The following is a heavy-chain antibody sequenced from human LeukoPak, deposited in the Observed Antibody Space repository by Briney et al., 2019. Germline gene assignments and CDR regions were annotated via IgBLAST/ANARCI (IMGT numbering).Heavy chain of an antibody. V-gene: IGHV3-21*01. CDR3: PRDGSGFYLYYYMDV. J-gene: IGHJ6*03. Sequence: GGSLRLSCAASGFTFTDYSMTWVRQAPGKGLEWVSSISTVSTYTFYSDSAKGRFTITRDNAKNTLYLQMSSLSAEDTGVYYCPRDGSGFYLYYYMDVWGRGTTVTVSS. CDR2: ISTVSTYT. D-gene: IGHD6-25*01. CDR1: GFTFTDYS.